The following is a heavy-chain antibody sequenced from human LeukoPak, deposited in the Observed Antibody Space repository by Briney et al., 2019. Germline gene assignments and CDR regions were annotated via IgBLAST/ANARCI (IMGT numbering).Heavy chain of an antibody. CDR3: ARDFPEYSSSWYFPEEDSRKRGYDDY. V-gene: IGHV3-48*01. CDR1: GFTFSSYS. J-gene: IGHJ4*02. Sequence: GGSLRLSCAASGFTFSSYSMNWVRQAPGKGLEWVSYISSSSSTIYYAGSVKGRFTISRDNAKNSLYLQMNSLRAEDTAAYYCARDFPEYSSSWYFPEEDSRKRGYDDYWGQGTLVTVSS. D-gene: IGHD6-13*01. CDR2: ISSSSSTI.